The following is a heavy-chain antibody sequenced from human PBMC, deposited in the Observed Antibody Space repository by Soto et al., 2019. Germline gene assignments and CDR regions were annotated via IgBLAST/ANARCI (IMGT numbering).Heavy chain of an antibody. Sequence: SETLSLTCTVSGGSISSGGYSWSWIRQHPGKGLEWIGYIYYSGSTYYNPSLKSRVTISVDTSKNQFSLKLSSVTAADTAVYYCARVRAAGFNWFDPWGQGTLVTVSS. CDR1: GGSISSGGYS. J-gene: IGHJ5*02. CDR3: ARVRAAGFNWFDP. V-gene: IGHV4-31*03. D-gene: IGHD6-13*01. CDR2: IYYSGST.